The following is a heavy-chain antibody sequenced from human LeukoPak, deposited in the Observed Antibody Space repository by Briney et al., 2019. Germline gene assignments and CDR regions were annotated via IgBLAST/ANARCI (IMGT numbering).Heavy chain of an antibody. CDR2: INHSGST. Sequence: SETLSLTCAVYGGSFSGYYRSWIRQPPGKGLEWIGEINHSGSTNYNPSLKSRVTISVDTSKNQFSLKLSSVTAADTAVYYCAGGGDPYFDYWGQGTLVTVSS. V-gene: IGHV4-34*01. CDR3: AGGGDPYFDY. J-gene: IGHJ4*02. CDR1: GGSFSGYY.